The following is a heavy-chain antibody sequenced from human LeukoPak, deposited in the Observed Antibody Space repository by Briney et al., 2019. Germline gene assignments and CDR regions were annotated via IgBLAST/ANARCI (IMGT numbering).Heavy chain of an antibody. CDR1: GFTFRSYA. D-gene: IGHD6-13*01. CDR2: ISGSGGST. J-gene: IGHJ4*02. Sequence: PGGSLRLSCAASGFTFRSYARRWVRRAPGKGLEWVSAISGSGGSTYYAAWEKGRVTISRHKSKNTVDLQMKSLRPDGTAVCDCANEGDIAAAMEDFDYCGQGTLVTASS. CDR3: ANEGDIAAAMEDFDY. V-gene: IGHV3-23*01.